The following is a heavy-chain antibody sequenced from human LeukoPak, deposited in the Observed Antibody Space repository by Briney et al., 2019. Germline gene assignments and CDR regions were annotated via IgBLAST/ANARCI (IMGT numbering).Heavy chain of an antibody. J-gene: IGHJ4*02. V-gene: IGHV4-4*02. CDR3: ARDRYYYDSSGYLPFDY. CDR1: GGSISSSNW. CDR2: IYHSGST. Sequence: SGTLSLTCAVSGGSISSSNWWSWVRPPPGKGLEWIGEIYHSGSTNYNPSLKSRVTISVDKSKNQFSLKLSSVTAADTAVYYCARDRYYYDSSGYLPFDYWGQGTLVTVSS. D-gene: IGHD3-22*01.